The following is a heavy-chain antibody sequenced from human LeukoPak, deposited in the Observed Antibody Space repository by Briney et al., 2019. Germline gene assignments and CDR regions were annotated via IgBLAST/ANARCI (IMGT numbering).Heavy chain of an antibody. Sequence: GGSQRLSCAASGFTFSSYSMNWVRQAPGNGLEWVSYISSSSSTIYYADSVKGRFTISRDNAKNSLYLQMNSLRDEDTAVYYCARTRTTVAPYFDYWGQGTLVTVSS. D-gene: IGHD4-23*01. CDR3: ARTRTTVAPYFDY. CDR2: ISSSSSTI. V-gene: IGHV3-48*02. CDR1: GFTFSSYS. J-gene: IGHJ4*02.